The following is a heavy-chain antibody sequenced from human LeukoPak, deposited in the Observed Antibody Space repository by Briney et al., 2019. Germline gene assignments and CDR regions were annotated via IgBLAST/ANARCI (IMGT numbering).Heavy chain of an antibody. J-gene: IGHJ4*02. D-gene: IGHD3-10*01. CDR1: GGSISTYF. CDR3: AREVIIRGVTHFDY. Sequence: SETLSLTCTVSGGSISTYFWSWIRQPAGKGLEGIGRIYDSGTNYNPSLKSRVTMSADTSKNQFSLKLSSVTAADTAVYFCAREVIIRGVTHFDYWGQGALVTVSS. CDR2: IYDSGT. V-gene: IGHV4-4*07.